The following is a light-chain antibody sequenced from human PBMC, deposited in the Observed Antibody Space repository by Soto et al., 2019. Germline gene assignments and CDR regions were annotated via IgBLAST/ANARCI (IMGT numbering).Light chain of an antibody. V-gene: IGKV1-39*01. J-gene: IGKJ2*01. CDR2: AAS. Sequence: DIPMTQSPSSLSASVGDRVTITCRASQSIYSSLNWYHQKPGKAPNLLIYAASNLQSGVPSRFSGSGSGTDFTLSISSLQPEDFATYYCQQSYSAPYTFGQGTKLEI. CDR3: QQSYSAPYT. CDR1: QSIYSS.